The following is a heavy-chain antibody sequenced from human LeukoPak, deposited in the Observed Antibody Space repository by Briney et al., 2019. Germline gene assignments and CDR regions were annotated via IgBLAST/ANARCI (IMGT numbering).Heavy chain of an antibody. D-gene: IGHD3-22*01. CDR2: IYTSGST. V-gene: IGHV4-61*02. CDR1: GASISSGSYY. Sequence: SETLSLTCTVSGASISSGSYYWSWIRQPAGKGLEWIGRIYTSGSTNYNPSLKSRVTISVDTSKNQFSLKVSSVTAADTAVYYCASSSNYYDSSGYYSQRLGNYYYYYMDVWGKGTTVTISS. CDR3: ASSSNYYDSSGYYSQRLGNYYYYYMDV. J-gene: IGHJ6*03.